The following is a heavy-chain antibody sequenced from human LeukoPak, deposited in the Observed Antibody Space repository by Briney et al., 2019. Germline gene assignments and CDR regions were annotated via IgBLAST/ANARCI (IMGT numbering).Heavy chain of an antibody. V-gene: IGHV4-31*03. Sequence: SETLSLTCTVSGGSISSGGYYWSWIRQHPGKGLEWIGYIYYSGSTYYNPSLKSRVTISVDTSKNQFSLKLSSVTAADTAVYYCAREGTYGSGSYYNREYYGMDVWGQGTTVTVSS. J-gene: IGHJ6*02. CDR2: IYYSGST. CDR1: GGSISSGGYY. CDR3: AREGTYGSGSYYNREYYGMDV. D-gene: IGHD3-10*01.